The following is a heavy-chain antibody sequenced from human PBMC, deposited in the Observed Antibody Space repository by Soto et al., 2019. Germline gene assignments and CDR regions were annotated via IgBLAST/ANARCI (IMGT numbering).Heavy chain of an antibody. CDR3: ARRRYSSGWYGGGPGVYYYGMDV. V-gene: IGHV4-34*01. J-gene: IGHJ6*02. D-gene: IGHD6-19*01. CDR2: INDSGST. Sequence: SETLSLTCAVYGGSFSGYYWRWIRQPPGKGLAWIGEINDSGSTNYNPSLKSRVTISVDTSKNQFSLKLSSVTAADTAVYYCARRRYSSGWYGGGPGVYYYGMDVWGQGTTVTVSS. CDR1: GGSFSGYY.